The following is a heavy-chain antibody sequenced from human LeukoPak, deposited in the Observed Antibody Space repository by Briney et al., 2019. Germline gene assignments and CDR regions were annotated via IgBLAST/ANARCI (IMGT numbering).Heavy chain of an antibody. CDR2: IYYSGST. J-gene: IGHJ4*02. D-gene: IGHD6-13*01. CDR3: ASIPGIAAADNDY. Sequence: SQTLSLTCTVSRGSISSGSYYWGWIRQPPGKGLEWIGSIYYSGSTYYNPSLKSRVTISVDTSKNQFSLKLSSVTAADTAVYYCASIPGIAAADNDYWGQGTLVTVSS. CDR1: RGSISSGSYY. V-gene: IGHV4-39*01.